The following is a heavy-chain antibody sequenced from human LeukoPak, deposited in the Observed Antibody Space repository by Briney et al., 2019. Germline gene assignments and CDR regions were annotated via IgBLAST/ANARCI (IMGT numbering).Heavy chain of an antibody. J-gene: IGHJ4*02. CDR3: ARLRYTGTSQYYFDS. Sequence: SETLSLTCAVSGDSVSSFYWSWVRQSAGKGLEWIGRIYSKGTTKYNLSLESRVTISLDQSKNQFSLYLSPVTAADTAVYYCARLRYTGTSQYYFDSWGQGFLVTVSS. D-gene: IGHD1-26*01. V-gene: IGHV4-4*07. CDR2: IYSKGTT. CDR1: GDSVSSFY.